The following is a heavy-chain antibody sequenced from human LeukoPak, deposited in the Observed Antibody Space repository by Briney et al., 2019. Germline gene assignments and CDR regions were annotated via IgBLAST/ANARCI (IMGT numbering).Heavy chain of an antibody. J-gene: IGHJ6*02. V-gene: IGHV4-4*02. CDR2: IYHSGST. Sequence: PSETLSLTCAVSGGSISNENWWGWVRQPPEKGLEWIGEIYHSGSTNYIPSLKSRVTISVDKSKNQFSLKLTSVTAADTAVYYCAGSPIGYGMDVWGQGTTVTVSS. CDR3: AGSPIGYGMDV. CDR1: GGSISNENW.